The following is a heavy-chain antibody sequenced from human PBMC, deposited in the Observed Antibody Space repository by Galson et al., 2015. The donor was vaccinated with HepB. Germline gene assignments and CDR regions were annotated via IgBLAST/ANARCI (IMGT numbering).Heavy chain of an antibody. V-gene: IGHV3-74*01. CDR3: ASPIVGARNY. CDR2: INSDGSST. Sequence: SLRLSCAASGFTVSSNYMSWVRQAPGKGLVWVSRINSDGSSTSYADSVKGRFTISRDNAKNTLYLQMNSLRAEDTAVYYCASPIVGARNYWGQGTLVTVSS. D-gene: IGHD1-26*01. CDR1: GFTVSSNY. J-gene: IGHJ4*02.